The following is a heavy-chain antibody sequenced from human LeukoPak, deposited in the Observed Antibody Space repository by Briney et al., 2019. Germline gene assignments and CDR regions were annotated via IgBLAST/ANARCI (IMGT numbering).Heavy chain of an antibody. CDR1: GFTFDDYA. V-gene: IGHV3-9*01. D-gene: IGHD4-17*01. CDR2: ISWNSGSI. CDR3: ARDYGDY. Sequence: GGSLRLSCAASGFTFDDYAMHWVRQAPGKGLEWVSGISWNSGSIGYADSVKGRFFIFRDNVKNSLYLQMNRLRAEDTAVYYCARDYGDYWGQGTLVTVSS. J-gene: IGHJ4*02.